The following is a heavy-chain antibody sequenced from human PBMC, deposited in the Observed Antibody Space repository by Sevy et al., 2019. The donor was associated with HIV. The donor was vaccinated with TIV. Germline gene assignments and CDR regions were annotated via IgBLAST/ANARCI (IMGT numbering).Heavy chain of an antibody. Sequence: GGSLRLSCAASGFAFTNYYAMHWVRQAPGKGLEWVSLISYYGSDKYYADSVKGRFTISRDNFKNTLYLQMNSLTTEDTAVYYCARPRANYVDHYFFYAMDVWGQGTTVTVSS. J-gene: IGHJ6*02. D-gene: IGHD4-17*01. CDR3: ARPRANYVDHYFFYAMDV. V-gene: IGHV3-30-3*01. CDR2: ISYYGSDK. CDR1: GFAFTNYYA.